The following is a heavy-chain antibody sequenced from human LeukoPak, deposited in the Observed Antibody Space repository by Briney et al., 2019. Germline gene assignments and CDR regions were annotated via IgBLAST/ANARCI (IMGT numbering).Heavy chain of an antibody. J-gene: IGHJ4*02. V-gene: IGHV3-53*01. CDR3: AKDQLITMIVVVIPYFDY. CDR2: IYSGGST. CDR1: GFTVSTYY. Sequence: GGSLRLSCAASGFTVSTYYMTWVRQAPGKGLECVSVIYSGGSTYYADSVKGRFTISRDNSKNTLYLQMNSLRAEDTAVYYCAKDQLITMIVVVIPYFDYWGQGTLVTVSS. D-gene: IGHD3-22*01.